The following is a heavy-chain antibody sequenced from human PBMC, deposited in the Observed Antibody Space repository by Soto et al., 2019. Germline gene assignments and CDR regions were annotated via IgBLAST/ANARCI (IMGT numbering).Heavy chain of an antibody. V-gene: IGHV4-34*01. CDR2: INHSGST. D-gene: IGHD2-8*01. CDR3: ARAGVLRVYASGWFDP. J-gene: IGHJ5*02. CDR1: GGSFSGYY. Sequence: PSETLSLTCAVYGGSFSGYYWSWIRQPPGKGLEWIGEINHSGSTNYNPSLKSRVTISVDTSKDQFSLKLSSVTAADTAVYYCARAGVLRVYASGWFDPWGQGTLVTVSS.